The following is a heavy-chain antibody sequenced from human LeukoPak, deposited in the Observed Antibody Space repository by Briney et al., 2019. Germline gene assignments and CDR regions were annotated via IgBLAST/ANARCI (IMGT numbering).Heavy chain of an antibody. J-gene: IGHJ4*02. V-gene: IGHV3-21*01. CDR1: GITFSDYY. CDR2: ITSGSNYI. Sequence: KPGGSLRLSCAVSGITFSDYYMNWVRQAPGKGLEWVSSITSGSNYIYYADSVKGRFTISRDNAKNSLYLQMNSLRADDAAVYYCARDLRLWGQGTLVTVSS. CDR3: ARDLRL.